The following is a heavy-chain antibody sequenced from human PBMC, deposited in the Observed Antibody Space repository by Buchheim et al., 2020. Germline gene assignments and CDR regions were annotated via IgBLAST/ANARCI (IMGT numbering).Heavy chain of an antibody. Sequence: QVQLQESGPGLEKPSQTLSLTCTVSGGSISSGGSYWSWIRQRPGKGLEWIGYIYYTGSTYYSPSLKTRVTISGDTSKNQFSLILTSVTAADTAVYYCAREDGMSIMNWGQGTL. J-gene: IGHJ4*02. CDR2: IYYTGST. CDR1: GGSISSGGSY. D-gene: IGHD6-6*01. CDR3: AREDGMSIMN. V-gene: IGHV4-31*03.